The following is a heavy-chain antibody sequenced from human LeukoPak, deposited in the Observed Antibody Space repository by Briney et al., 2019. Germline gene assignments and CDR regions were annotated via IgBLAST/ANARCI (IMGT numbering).Heavy chain of an antibody. V-gene: IGHV3-30*02. Sequence: GGSLRLSCAATGFTFSSYGMHWVRQAPGKGLEWVAFIRYDGSNKYYADSVKGRFTISRDNSKNTLYLQMNSLRAEDTAVYYCAKDIRIAARSGYYYYMDVWGKGTTVTVSS. CDR3: AKDIRIAARSGYYYYMDV. J-gene: IGHJ6*03. CDR2: IRYDGSNK. CDR1: GFTFSSYG. D-gene: IGHD6-6*01.